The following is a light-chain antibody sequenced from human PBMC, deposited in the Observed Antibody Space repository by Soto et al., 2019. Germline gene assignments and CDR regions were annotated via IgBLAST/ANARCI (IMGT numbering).Light chain of an antibody. J-gene: IGLJ1*01. Sequence: QSALTQPPSASGSPGQSVATSCTGTTGDIGNYNFVSWYQQHPGKAPKLLIFEVNKRPSGVPDRFSGSKSGNTASLTVSGLQAEDEADYYCSSHGGNSPYVFVTGTKLTVL. CDR2: EVN. V-gene: IGLV2-8*01. CDR3: SSHGGNSPYV. CDR1: TGDIGNYNF.